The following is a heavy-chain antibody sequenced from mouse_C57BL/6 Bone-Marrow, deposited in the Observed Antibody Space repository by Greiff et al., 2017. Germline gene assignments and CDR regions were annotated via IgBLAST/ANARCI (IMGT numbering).Heavy chain of an antibody. D-gene: IGHD2-1*01. V-gene: IGHV5-17*01. J-gene: IGHJ4*01. CDR1: GFTFSDYG. Sequence: DVQLVESGGGLVKPGASLKLSCAASGFTFSDYGMHWVRQAPEQGLEWVAYISTGSSSIYYAEKMKGRFTFTRDNAKSTLYLQMTSLRSEDTAMEYCARRWYLGAIDYWGQGTSVTVSA. CDR3: ARRWYLGAIDY. CDR2: ISTGSSSI.